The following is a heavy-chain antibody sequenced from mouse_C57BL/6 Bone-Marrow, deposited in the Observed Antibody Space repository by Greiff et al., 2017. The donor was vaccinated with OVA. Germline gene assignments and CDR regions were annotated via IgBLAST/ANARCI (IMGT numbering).Heavy chain of an antibody. V-gene: IGHV1-4*01. Sequence: VQLQQSGAELARPGASVKMSCKASGYTFTSYTMHWVKQRPGQGLEWIGYINPSSGYTKYNQKFKDKATLTADKSSSTAYMQLSSLTSEDSAVDYCAKGDRGYDDYDAMDYWGQGTSVTVSS. CDR1: GYTFTSYT. CDR2: INPSSGYT. J-gene: IGHJ4*01. CDR3: AKGDRGYDDYDAMDY. D-gene: IGHD2-2*01.